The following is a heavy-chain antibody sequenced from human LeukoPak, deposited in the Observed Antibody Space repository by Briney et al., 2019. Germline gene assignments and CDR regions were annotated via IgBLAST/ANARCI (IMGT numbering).Heavy chain of an antibody. D-gene: IGHD3-22*01. V-gene: IGHV1-24*01. CDR1: GYTLTELS. CDR2: FDPEDGET. Sequence: ASVKVSCKVSGYTLTELSMHWVRQAPGKGLEWMGGFDPEDGETIYAQKFQGRVTMTEDTSTDTAYMELSSLRSEDTAVYYCATGGSSGYYPKGFDYWGQGTQVTVSS. J-gene: IGHJ4*02. CDR3: ATGGSSGYYPKGFDY.